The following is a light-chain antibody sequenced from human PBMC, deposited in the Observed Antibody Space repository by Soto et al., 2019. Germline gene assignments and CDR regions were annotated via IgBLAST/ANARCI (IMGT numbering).Light chain of an antibody. J-gene: IGKJ1*01. CDR3: QQRSNWPPT. CDR1: QSFSNY. CDR2: DAS. V-gene: IGKV3-11*01. Sequence: EIVLTQSPATLSLSPGERATLSCRASQSFSNYLAWYQQKPGQAPRLLIYDASNRATGIPARFSGSGSGTDFTLTISSLEPEDFAVYYCQQRSNWPPTFGQGTKVDI.